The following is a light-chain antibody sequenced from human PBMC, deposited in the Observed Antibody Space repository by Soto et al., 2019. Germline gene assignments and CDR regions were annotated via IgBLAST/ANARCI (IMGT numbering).Light chain of an antibody. CDR2: KVS. Sequence: DVVMTQSPLSLPVTLGQPAAISCSSKESLVHSDGIAYFSCFQQRPGRSPRRLIYKVSNRDSGVPARFSGSGSGTDFALKISRVEAEDVGVYYCMQGTHWPITFGQGTRLEIK. J-gene: IGKJ5*01. CDR1: ESLVHSDGIAY. CDR3: MQGTHWPIT. V-gene: IGKV2-30*02.